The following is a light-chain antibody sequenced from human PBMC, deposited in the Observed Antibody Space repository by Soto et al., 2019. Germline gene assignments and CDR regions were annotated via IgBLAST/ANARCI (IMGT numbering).Light chain of an antibody. CDR3: QQYSKWPIT. CDR2: GAS. J-gene: IGKJ5*01. Sequence: EIVWTQSPGTLSLSPVERATLSCRASQSVSSSYLAWYQKKPGQAPRLLIYGASSRATGIPDRFSGSGSGTDFTLTISSLQSEDFAVYYCQQYSKWPITFGQGTRLEIK. V-gene: IGKV3-20*01. CDR1: QSVSSSY.